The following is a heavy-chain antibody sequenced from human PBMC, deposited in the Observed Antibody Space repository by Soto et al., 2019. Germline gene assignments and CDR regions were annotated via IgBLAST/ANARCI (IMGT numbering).Heavy chain of an antibody. Sequence: EVQLLESGGGLVQPGGSLRLSCAPSGFIFSNYAMSWVRQARGKGLELVSAISGSGADTYYTESVKGRFTISRDNFKNTLYLQMNSLRAEDTAVYYCAQDTGRGGGSVFDYWGQGTLVTVSS. CDR1: GFIFSNYA. CDR2: ISGSGADT. CDR3: AQDTGRGGGSVFDY. V-gene: IGHV3-23*01. D-gene: IGHD2-15*01. J-gene: IGHJ4*02.